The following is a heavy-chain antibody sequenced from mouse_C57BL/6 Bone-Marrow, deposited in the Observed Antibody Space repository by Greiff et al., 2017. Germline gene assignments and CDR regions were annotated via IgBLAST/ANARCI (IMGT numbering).Heavy chain of an antibody. Sequence: VQLQQSGAELVRPGASVKLSCKASGYTFTDYYINWVKQRPGQGLEWIARIYPGSGNTYYNEKFKGKATLTAEKSSSTAYMQLSSLTSKDSAVYFCARWGWLLRAMDYWGQGTSVTVSS. J-gene: IGHJ4*01. D-gene: IGHD2-3*01. CDR1: GYTFTDYY. V-gene: IGHV1-76*01. CDR3: ARWGWLLRAMDY. CDR2: IYPGSGNT.